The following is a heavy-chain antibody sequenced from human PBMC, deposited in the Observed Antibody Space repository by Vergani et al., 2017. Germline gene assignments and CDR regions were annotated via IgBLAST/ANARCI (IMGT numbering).Heavy chain of an antibody. CDR1: GYTFTSYG. Sequence: QVQLVQSGAEVKKPGASVKVSCKASGYTFTSYGISWVRQAPGQGLEWMGWISAYNGNTNYAQKLQGRVTMTTDTSTSPAYMELRSLGSDDTAVYDCARARGVSWGDYYDSSGYWFDPWGQGTLVTVSS. CDR2: ISAYNGNT. V-gene: IGHV1-18*01. D-gene: IGHD3-22*01. J-gene: IGHJ5*02. CDR3: ARARGVSWGDYYDSSGYWFDP.